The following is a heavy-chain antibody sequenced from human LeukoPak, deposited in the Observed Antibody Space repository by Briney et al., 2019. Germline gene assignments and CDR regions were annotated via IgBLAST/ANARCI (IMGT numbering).Heavy chain of an antibody. CDR2: ISSSSSYI. CDR1: GFTFSSYS. J-gene: IGHJ4*02. D-gene: IGHD6-13*01. V-gene: IGHV3-21*01. Sequence: GGSLRLSCAASGFTFSSYSMNWVRQAPGKGLEWVSSISSSSSYIYYADSVKGRFTISRDNAKNSLYLQMNSLRAEDTAVYYCARVPRMAAAGTDYWGQGTLVTVSS. CDR3: ARVPRMAAAGTDY.